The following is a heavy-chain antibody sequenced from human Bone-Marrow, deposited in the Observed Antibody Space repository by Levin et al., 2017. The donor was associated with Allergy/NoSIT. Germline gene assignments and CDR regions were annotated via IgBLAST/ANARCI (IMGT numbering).Heavy chain of an antibody. CDR3: ATHLGIFGGVLFDAFDI. CDR1: GFTFSSYA. J-gene: IGHJ3*02. Sequence: PGGSLRLSCAASGFTFSSYAMSWVRQAPGKGLEWVSAISGSGGSTYYADSVKGRFTISRDNSKNTLYLQMNSLRAEDTAVYYCATHLGIFGGVLFDAFDIWGQGTMVTVSS. CDR2: ISGSGGST. V-gene: IGHV3-23*01. D-gene: IGHD3-16*01.